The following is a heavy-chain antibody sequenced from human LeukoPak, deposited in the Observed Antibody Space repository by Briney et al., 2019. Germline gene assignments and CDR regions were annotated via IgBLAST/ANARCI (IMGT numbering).Heavy chain of an antibody. CDR3: AKDPRRLVRGVSIIEPYYFDY. D-gene: IGHD3-10*01. V-gene: IGHV3-23*01. Sequence: GGSLRLSCAATGFTFSSYAMSWVRQAPGKGLEWVSAISGSGGSTYYADSVKGRFTISRDNSKNTLYLQMSSLRAEDTAVYYCAKDPRRLVRGVSIIEPYYFDYWGQGTLVTVSS. CDR1: GFTFSSYA. J-gene: IGHJ4*02. CDR2: ISGSGGST.